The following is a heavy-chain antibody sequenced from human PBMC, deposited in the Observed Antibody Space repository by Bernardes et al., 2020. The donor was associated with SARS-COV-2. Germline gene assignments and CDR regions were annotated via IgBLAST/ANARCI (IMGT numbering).Heavy chain of an antibody. CDR3: ARARAELLWFSPVRAFDI. J-gene: IGHJ3*02. CDR1: GGSFSGYY. CDR2: INHSGST. D-gene: IGHD3-10*01. V-gene: IGHV4-34*01. Sequence: SETLSLTCAVYGGSFSGYYWSWIRQPPGKGLEWIGEINHSGSTNYNPSLKSRVTISVDTSKNQFSLKLSSVTAADTAVYYCARARAELLWFSPVRAFDIWGQGTMVTVSS.